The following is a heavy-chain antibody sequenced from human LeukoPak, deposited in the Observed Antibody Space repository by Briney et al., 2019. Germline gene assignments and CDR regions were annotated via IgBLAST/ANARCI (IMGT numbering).Heavy chain of an antibody. V-gene: IGHV4-39*07. CDR1: GASISSSDHY. D-gene: IGHD5-24*01. CDR2: IPYSGGT. J-gene: IGHJ4*02. Sequence: SETLSLTCTVSGASISSSDHYWGWIRQPPGKGLEWIGSIPYSGGTYYSPSLKSRVTMSVDAPKNQFSLKLTSVTAADTAVYYCVRMADYWGQGTLVAVSP. CDR3: VRMADY.